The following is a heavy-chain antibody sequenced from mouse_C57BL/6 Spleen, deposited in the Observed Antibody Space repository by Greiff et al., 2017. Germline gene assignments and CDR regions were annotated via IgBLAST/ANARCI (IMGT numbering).Heavy chain of an antibody. Sequence: DVQLQQSGGGLVKPGGSLKLSCAASGFTFSSYAMSWVRQTPEKRLEWVASISDVACCTYYPDNVKGRFTISRDNAKNNLYLKMSHLKSEDTAMDNCASGSTTVVDGAMDYWGQGTSVTVSS. CDR2: ISDVACCT. J-gene: IGHJ4*01. D-gene: IGHD1-1*01. CDR3: ASGSTTVVDGAMDY. V-gene: IGHV5-4*01. CDR1: GFTFSSYA.